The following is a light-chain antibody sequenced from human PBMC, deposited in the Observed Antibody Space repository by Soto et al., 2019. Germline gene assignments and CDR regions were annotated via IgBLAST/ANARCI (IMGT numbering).Light chain of an antibody. J-gene: IGKJ1*01. CDR2: KAS. V-gene: IGKV1-5*03. Sequence: DIQMTQSPSTLPASLWDRVTITCRASESIDSWLAWHQQKPGRAPKLLISKASSLESGVPSRFSGSGFGTEFTLTISSLQPDDFATYYCQQYNSYRAFGQGTKVDIK. CDR1: ESIDSW. CDR3: QQYNSYRA.